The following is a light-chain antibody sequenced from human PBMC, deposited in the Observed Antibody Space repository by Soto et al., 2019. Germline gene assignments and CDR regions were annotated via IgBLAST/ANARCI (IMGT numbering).Light chain of an antibody. V-gene: IGKV1-39*01. CDR3: HQTYSSPGT. CDR1: QSIDRY. Sequence: DIHMIQSPSSLSASVGDRVMITCRASQSIDRYLSWYLEKPGKAPKLLIFGASSLQSGVPSRFSGSGSVTHCTLTISSLQPADFGSYYCHQTYSSPGTFGQGTKLEIK. CDR2: GAS. J-gene: IGKJ1*01.